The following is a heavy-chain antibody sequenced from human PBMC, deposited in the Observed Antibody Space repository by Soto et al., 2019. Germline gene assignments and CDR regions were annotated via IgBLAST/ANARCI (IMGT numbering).Heavy chain of an antibody. CDR3: AKPYYDSSGYYSVDDY. CDR1: GFTFSSYG. D-gene: IGHD3-22*01. J-gene: IGHJ4*02. V-gene: IGHV3-30*18. CDR2: ISYDGSNK. Sequence: GGSLRLSCAASGFTFSSYGMHWVRQAPGKGLEWVAVISYDGSNKYHADSVKGRFTISRDNSKNTLYLQMNSLRAEDTAVYYCAKPYYDSSGYYSVDDYWGQGTLVTVSS.